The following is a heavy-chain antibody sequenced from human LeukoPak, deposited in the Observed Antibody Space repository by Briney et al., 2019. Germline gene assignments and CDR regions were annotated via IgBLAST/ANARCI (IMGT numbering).Heavy chain of an antibody. CDR2: INPSGGST. CDR1: GYTFTGYH. J-gene: IGHJ4*02. CDR3: ARDRFGLYYDFWSGKGSFDY. Sequence: ASVKVSCKASGYTFTGYHMHWVRQAPGQGLEWMGIINPSGGSTSYAQKFQGRVTMTRDTSTSTVYMELSSLRSEDTAVYYCARDRFGLYYDFWSGKGSFDYWGQGTLVTVSS. V-gene: IGHV1-46*01. D-gene: IGHD3-3*01.